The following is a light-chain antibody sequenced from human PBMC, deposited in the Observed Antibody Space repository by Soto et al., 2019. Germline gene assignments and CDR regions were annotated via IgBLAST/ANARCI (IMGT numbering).Light chain of an antibody. CDR3: SSYTSSSTRGV. CDR2: DVS. V-gene: IGLV2-14*01. J-gene: IGLJ1*01. Sequence: QSALTQPASVSGSPGQSITISCTGTNSDVGGYNYVSWYQQHPGKAPKLMIYDVSNRPSGVSNRFSGSKSGNTASLTISGLQAEDEADYYCSSYTSSSTRGVFGTGTKVTVL. CDR1: NSDVGGYNY.